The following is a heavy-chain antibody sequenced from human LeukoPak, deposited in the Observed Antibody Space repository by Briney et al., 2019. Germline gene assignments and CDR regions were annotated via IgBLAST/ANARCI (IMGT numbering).Heavy chain of an antibody. V-gene: IGHV4-59*01. CDR3: ARAGYDTSGFWYFDL. D-gene: IGHD3-22*01. CDR2: MYYSGST. CDR1: GGSISNYY. J-gene: IGHJ2*01. Sequence: QVQQQESGPGLVKPSETLSLTCSVSGGSISNYYWSWIRQPPGKGLEWIGSMYYSGSTNYNPSLKSRATISEDTSKKQFSLKLSSVTAADTAVYYCARAGYDTSGFWYFDLWGRGTLVTVSS.